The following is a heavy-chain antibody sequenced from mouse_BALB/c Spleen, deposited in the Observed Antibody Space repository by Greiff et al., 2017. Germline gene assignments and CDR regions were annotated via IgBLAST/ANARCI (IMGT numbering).Heavy chain of an antibody. CDR1: GFTFSSYT. Sequence: EVMLVESGGGLVQPGGSLKLSCAASGFTFSSYTMSWVRQTPEKRLEWVAYISNGGGSTYYPDTVKGRFTISRDNAKNTLYLQMSSLKSEDTAMYYCARHKGYFDYWGQGTTLTVSS. CDR2: ISNGGGST. V-gene: IGHV5-12-2*01. J-gene: IGHJ2*01. CDR3: ARHKGYFDY.